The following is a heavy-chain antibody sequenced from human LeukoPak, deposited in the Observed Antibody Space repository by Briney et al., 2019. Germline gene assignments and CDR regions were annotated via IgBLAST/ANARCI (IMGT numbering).Heavy chain of an antibody. CDR3: VKDMGWLQFDY. Sequence: PGGSLRLSCAASGFTFSSYSMNWVRQAPGKGLEWVSSISSSSSYIHYADSVKGRFTISIDNAKNSLYLQMNSLRAEDTAVYYCVKDMGWLQFDYWGQGTLVAVSS. V-gene: IGHV3-21*01. J-gene: IGHJ4*02. CDR1: GFTFSSYS. D-gene: IGHD5-24*01. CDR2: ISSSSSYI.